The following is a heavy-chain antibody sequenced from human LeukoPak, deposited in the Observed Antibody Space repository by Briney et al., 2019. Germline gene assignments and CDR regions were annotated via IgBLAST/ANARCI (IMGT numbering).Heavy chain of an antibody. CDR1: GGSISSGSYY. CDR2: IYTSGST. V-gene: IGHV4-61*02. CDR3: ARRPAYYDFWSRSDAFDI. Sequence: KPSQTLSLTCTVSGGSISSGSYYWSWIRQPAGKGLEWIVRIYTSGSTNYNPSLKSRVTISVDTSKNQFSLKLSSVTAADTAVYYCARRPAYYDFWSRSDAFDIWGQGTMVTVSS. J-gene: IGHJ3*02. D-gene: IGHD3-3*01.